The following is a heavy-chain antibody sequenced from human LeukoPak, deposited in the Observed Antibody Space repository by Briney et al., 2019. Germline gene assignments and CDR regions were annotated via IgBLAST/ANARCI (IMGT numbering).Heavy chain of an antibody. CDR2: IYYSGST. J-gene: IGHJ4*02. D-gene: IGHD6-19*01. Sequence: PSETLSLTCTVSGGSISSYYWSWIRQPPGKGLEWIGYIYYSGSTNYNPSLKSRVTISVDTSKNQFSLKLSSVTAADTAVYYCARVRSSSGWYAYWGQGTLVTVSS. CDR1: GGSISSYY. CDR3: ARVRSSSGWYAY. V-gene: IGHV4-59*01.